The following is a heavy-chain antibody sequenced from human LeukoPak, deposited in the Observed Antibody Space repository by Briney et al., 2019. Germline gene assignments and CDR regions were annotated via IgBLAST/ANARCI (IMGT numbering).Heavy chain of an antibody. V-gene: IGHV4-38-2*02. CDR3: ARGGIAVAGSRSLDY. Sequence: SETLSLTCTVSGYSISSGYYWGWIRQPPGKGLEWIGSIYHSGSTYYNPSLKSRVTISVDTSKNQFSLKLSSVTAADTAVYYCARGGIAVAGSRSLDYWGQGTLVTVSS. D-gene: IGHD6-19*01. CDR1: GYSISSGYY. J-gene: IGHJ4*02. CDR2: IYHSGST.